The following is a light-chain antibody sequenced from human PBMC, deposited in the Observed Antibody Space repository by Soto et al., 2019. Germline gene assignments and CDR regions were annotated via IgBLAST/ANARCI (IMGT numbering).Light chain of an antibody. CDR3: QQHGTSPIT. CDR1: QSVSSY. V-gene: IGKV3-11*01. J-gene: IGKJ5*01. CDR2: DAS. Sequence: ATVSLTKKERATLSCRASQSVSSYLAWYQQKPGQAPRLLIYDASNRATGIPARFSGSGSGTDFTLTISRLEPEDFAVYYCQQHGTSPITFGQGTRLEIK.